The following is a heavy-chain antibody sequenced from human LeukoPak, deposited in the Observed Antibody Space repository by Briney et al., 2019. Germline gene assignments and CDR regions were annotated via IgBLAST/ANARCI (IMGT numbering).Heavy chain of an antibody. V-gene: IGHV4-39*01. D-gene: IGHD6-13*01. J-gene: IGHJ5*02. CDR3: ARRAIPYSSSWYTGAFDP. CDR2: FYYSGST. CDR1: GGSISSSSYY. Sequence: PSETLSLTCTVSGGSISSSSYYWAWIRQPPGKGLEWIGSFYYSGSTYYNPSLKSRVTISVDTSKNQFSLKVSSVTAADTAVYYCARRAIPYSSSWYTGAFDPWGQGTLVTVSS.